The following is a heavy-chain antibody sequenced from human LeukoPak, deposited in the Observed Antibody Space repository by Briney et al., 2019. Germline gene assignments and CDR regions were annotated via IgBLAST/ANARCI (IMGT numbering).Heavy chain of an antibody. Sequence: GGSLRLSCAASGFAFSYYTINWVRQAPGKGLEWVSSISGSSSSISNADSVMGRFTISRDNSKNSLYLQMNSLRAEDTAVYYCAVSGVSTIAFDYWGQGTLVTVSS. CDR1: GFAFSYYT. CDR3: AVSGVSTIAFDY. CDR2: ISGSSSSI. J-gene: IGHJ4*02. V-gene: IGHV3-21*01. D-gene: IGHD3-3*01.